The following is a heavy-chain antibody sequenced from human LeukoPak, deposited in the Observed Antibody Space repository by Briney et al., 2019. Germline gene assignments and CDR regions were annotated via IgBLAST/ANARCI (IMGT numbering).Heavy chain of an antibody. CDR3: ARTRSSGYYDAFDV. Sequence: SGPTLVKPTQTLTLTCSFSGFSLTNSDVGVGWIRQPPGKALEWLAVIHWDDDKRFSRSLKSRLAITKDTTKNQVVLTLTNMDPVDTGMYHCARTRSSGYYDAFDVWGQGTTVIVSS. D-gene: IGHD3-22*01. J-gene: IGHJ3*01. V-gene: IGHV2-5*02. CDR2: IHWDDDK. CDR1: GFSLTNSDVG.